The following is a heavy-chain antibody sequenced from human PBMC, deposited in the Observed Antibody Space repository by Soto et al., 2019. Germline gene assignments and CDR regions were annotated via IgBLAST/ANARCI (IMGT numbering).Heavy chain of an antibody. D-gene: IGHD2-21*02. CDR1: GGSMSSYY. V-gene: IGHV4-59*01. Sequence: SETVSLTCTVSGGSMSSYYWTWLRQSPGRGLEWIGYISYSGSTYYNPSLKSRVTISADTSKNQFSLRMNSMIAADTAVYYCARDRTAKFAPYWHFDLWGRGTLVTVSS. J-gene: IGHJ2*01. CDR3: ARDRTAKFAPYWHFDL. CDR2: ISYSGST.